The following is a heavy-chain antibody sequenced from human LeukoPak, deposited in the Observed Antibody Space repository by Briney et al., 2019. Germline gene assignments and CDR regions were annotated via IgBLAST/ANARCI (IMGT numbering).Heavy chain of an antibody. Sequence: PWETLSLTCTVSADSISGSTYYWGWIRQPPGKGLEWIGSVYSSGTTYYNPSLKSRVTISADTSKNQFSLKLNSVTAADTAVYYCASRKLGNDYWGQGTLVTVSS. V-gene: IGHV4-39*07. CDR1: ADSISGSTYY. J-gene: IGHJ4*02. CDR2: VYSSGTT. D-gene: IGHD7-27*01. CDR3: ASRKLGNDY.